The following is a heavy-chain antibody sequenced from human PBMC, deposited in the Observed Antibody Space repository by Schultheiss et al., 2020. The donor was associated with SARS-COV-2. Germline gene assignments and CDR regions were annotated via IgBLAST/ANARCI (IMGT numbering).Heavy chain of an antibody. CDR3: ARDGGSYGGPHHGMDV. V-gene: IGHV3-23*01. J-gene: IGHJ6*02. D-gene: IGHD5-18*01. CDR1: GFTFSSYG. Sequence: GGSLRLSCAASGFTFSSYGMNWVRQAPGKGLEWVSSISGSGVSTYYADSVKGRFTISRDNSKNTLYLQMNSLRAEDTAVYYCARDGGSYGGPHHGMDVWGQGTTVTVSS. CDR2: ISGSGVST.